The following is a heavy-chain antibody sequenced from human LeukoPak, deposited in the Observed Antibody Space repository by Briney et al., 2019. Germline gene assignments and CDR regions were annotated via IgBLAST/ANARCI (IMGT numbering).Heavy chain of an antibody. CDR1: GGSISSGDYY. J-gene: IGHJ4*02. CDR3: AGGGRGTYGPSFDY. D-gene: IGHD3-16*01. Sequence: SQTLSLTCTVSGGSISSGDYYWSWIRQHPGKGLEWIGYIYYSGSTYYNPSLKSRVTISVDKSKNQFSLKLSSVTAADTAVYYCAGGGRGTYGPSFDYWGQGTLVTVSS. V-gene: IGHV4-31*03. CDR2: IYYSGST.